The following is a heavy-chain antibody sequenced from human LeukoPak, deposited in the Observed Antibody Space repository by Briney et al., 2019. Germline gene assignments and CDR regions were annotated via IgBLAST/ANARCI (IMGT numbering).Heavy chain of an antibody. CDR3: ARGGAARLHFQN. V-gene: IGHV4-59*01. D-gene: IGHD6-6*01. CDR2: IYHSGST. CDR1: GGSISTYY. Sequence: SETLSLTCTVSGGSISTYYWNWIRQSPGKGLEWIGYIYHSGSTNYNPSLQSRVTISVDTSKNQFSLNLNSVAAADTAVYYCARGGAARLHFQNWGQGTLVTVSS. J-gene: IGHJ1*01.